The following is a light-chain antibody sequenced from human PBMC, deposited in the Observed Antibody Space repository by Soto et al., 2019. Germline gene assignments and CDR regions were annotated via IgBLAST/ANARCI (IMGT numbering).Light chain of an antibody. V-gene: IGLV2-14*01. J-gene: IGLJ1*01. CDR1: SCDVGGYNY. Sequence: QSVLTQPASVSGSPGQSIAISCAGTSCDVGGYNYVSWYQEHPGKAPKLMIYDVSNRPSGVSNRFSGSKSGNTASLTISGLKSEDEADYYCSSYTTDSTYVFGTGTKVTVL. CDR3: SSYTTDSTYV. CDR2: DVS.